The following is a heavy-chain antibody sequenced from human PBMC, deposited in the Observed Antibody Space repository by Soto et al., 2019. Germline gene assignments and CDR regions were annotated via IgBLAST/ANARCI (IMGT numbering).Heavy chain of an antibody. CDR2: IYYSGST. D-gene: IGHD2-21*02. CDR1: GGSISSGDYY. CDR3: ARDGGYGGDYESDYYYHGMDV. J-gene: IGHJ6*02. V-gene: IGHV4-30-4*01. Sequence: QVQLQESGPGLVKPSQTLSLTCTVSGGSISSGDYYWSWIRQPPGKGLEWIGYIYYSGSTYYNPSLTSQVTISVDTSKTQFSLQLSSGTAADPAVSYCARDGGYGGDYESDYYYHGMDVWGQGTTVTVSS.